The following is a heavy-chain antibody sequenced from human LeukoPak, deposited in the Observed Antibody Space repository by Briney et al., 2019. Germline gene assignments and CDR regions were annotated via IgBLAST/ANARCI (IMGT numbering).Heavy chain of an antibody. Sequence: SETLSLTCTVSGGSISSYYWSWIRQPPGKGLEWIGYISYSGSTNYNPSLKSRVTISVDTSKNQFSLKLSSVTAADTAVYYCARSTSIIWFDPWGQGTRVTVSS. D-gene: IGHD1-1*01. J-gene: IGHJ5*02. V-gene: IGHV4-59*01. CDR1: GGSISSYY. CDR3: ARSTSIIWFDP. CDR2: ISYSGST.